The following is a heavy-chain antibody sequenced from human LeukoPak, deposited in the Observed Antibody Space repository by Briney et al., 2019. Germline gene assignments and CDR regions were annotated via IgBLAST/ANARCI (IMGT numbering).Heavy chain of an antibody. CDR1: GFTFSSYA. J-gene: IGHJ6*03. D-gene: IGHD3-10*01. Sequence: GRSLRLSCAASGFTFSSYAMHWVRQAPGKGLEGVAVISYDGSNKYYADSVKGRFTISRDNSKNTLYLQMNSLRAEDTAVYYCARTSGRLYYYYYYMDVWGKGTTVTVSS. CDR3: ARTSGRLYYYYYYMDV. CDR2: ISYDGSNK. V-gene: IGHV3-30-3*01.